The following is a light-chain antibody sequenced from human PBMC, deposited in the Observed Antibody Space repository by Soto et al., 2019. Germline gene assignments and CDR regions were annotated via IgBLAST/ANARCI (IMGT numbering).Light chain of an antibody. CDR3: QQYCSPPQT. J-gene: IGKJ1*01. V-gene: IGKV4-1*01. Sequence: VMTQGPASLAVSVGVRATITCTCRRTVLYHSNNNNYLAWYQQKPGQPPKLPVYWASTRDSGIPDRFSGSGSGTDFTLTINSLEAADLAVYYCQQYCSPPQTFGRGTKVDIK. CDR2: WAS. CDR1: RTVLYHSNNNNY.